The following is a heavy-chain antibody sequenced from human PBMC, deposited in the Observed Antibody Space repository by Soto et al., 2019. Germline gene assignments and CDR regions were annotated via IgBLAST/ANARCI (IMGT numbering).Heavy chain of an antibody. Sequence: EVQLLESGGGLVQPGGSLRLSCAATGFTFSYSGMNWVRQAPGRGLEWVSTISRSGGTTYYADSVRGRFTISRDNSKNTLYLQIDSLRAEDTAVFYCARDAGYSSAGHDVFDIWGQGTMFTVSS. CDR2: ISRSGGTT. D-gene: IGHD6-19*01. CDR3: ARDAGYSSAGHDVFDI. V-gene: IGHV3-23*01. CDR1: GFTFSYSG. J-gene: IGHJ3*02.